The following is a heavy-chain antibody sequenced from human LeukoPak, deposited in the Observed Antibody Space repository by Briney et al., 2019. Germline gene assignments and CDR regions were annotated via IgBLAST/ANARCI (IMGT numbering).Heavy chain of an antibody. J-gene: IGHJ4*02. D-gene: IGHD2-15*01. CDR1: GFTFSSYE. V-gene: IGHV3-48*03. CDR3: AREEVVVAATRRGDYFYY. CDR2: ISSSCSTI. Sequence: GGSLRLSCAASGFTFSSYEMNWVRQAPGKGLEWVSYISSSCSTIYYADSVKGRFTISRDNAKNSLYLQMNSLRAEDTAVYYCAREEVVVAATRRGDYFYYWGQGTLVTVSS.